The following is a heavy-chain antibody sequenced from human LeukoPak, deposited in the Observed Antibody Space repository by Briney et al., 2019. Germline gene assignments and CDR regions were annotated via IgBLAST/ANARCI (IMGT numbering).Heavy chain of an antibody. D-gene: IGHD6-13*01. CDR3: ARVGYSSSWSPSDY. V-gene: IGHV3-20*04. Sequence: GGSLRLSCAASGFTFRSYGMSWVRQAPGKGLEWVSGISWNSGSIGYADSVKGRFTISRDNAKNSLYLQMNSLRAEDTAVYYCARVGYSSSWSPSDYWGQGALVTVSS. CDR2: ISWNSGSI. J-gene: IGHJ4*02. CDR1: GFTFRSYG.